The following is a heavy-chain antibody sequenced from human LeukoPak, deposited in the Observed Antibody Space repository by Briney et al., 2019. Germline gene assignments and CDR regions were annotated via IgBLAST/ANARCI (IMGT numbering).Heavy chain of an antibody. Sequence: GALRLSCSASGFTFSTYWIHWVRQVPGKGLMWISRIHGDGRTTIYADSVKGRFTISRDNARNTVYLQMNSLSPEDTAVYYCARDNYYKTDYWGQGTLVTVSS. CDR2: IHGDGRTT. J-gene: IGHJ4*02. CDR3: ARDNYYKTDY. D-gene: IGHD3-22*01. V-gene: IGHV3-74*01. CDR1: GFTFSTYW.